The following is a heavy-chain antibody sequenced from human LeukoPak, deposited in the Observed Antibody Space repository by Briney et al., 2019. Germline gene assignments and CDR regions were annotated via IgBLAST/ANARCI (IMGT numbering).Heavy chain of an antibody. Sequence: GGSLRLSCAASGFTFSSYWMSWVRQAPGKGLEWVANIKQDGSEKYYVDSVKGRFTISRDNSKNTLYLQMNSLRAEDTAVYYCAKYNYDSSGYYRVGAFDIWGQGTMVTVSS. D-gene: IGHD3-22*01. V-gene: IGHV3-7*03. CDR1: GFTFSSYW. CDR3: AKYNYDSSGYYRVGAFDI. J-gene: IGHJ3*02. CDR2: IKQDGSEK.